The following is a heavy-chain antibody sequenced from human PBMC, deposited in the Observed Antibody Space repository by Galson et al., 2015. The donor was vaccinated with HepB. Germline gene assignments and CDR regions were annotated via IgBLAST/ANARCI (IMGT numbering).Heavy chain of an antibody. D-gene: IGHD3-16*01. J-gene: IGHJ6*02. CDR3: AKDRLMLASYYFYYGMDV. CDR1: GFSFSEHG. V-gene: IGHV3-30*18. Sequence: SLRLSCAASGFSFSEHGIHWVRQAPGKGLEWLAVVSYDGISKYYADSVKGRFTISRNNSENMAFLQMSSLRSEDTAVYYCAKDRLMLASYYFYYGMDVWGQGTTVIVSS. CDR2: VSYDGISK.